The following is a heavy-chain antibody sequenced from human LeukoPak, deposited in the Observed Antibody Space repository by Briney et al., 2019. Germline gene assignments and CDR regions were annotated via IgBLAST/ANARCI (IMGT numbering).Heavy chain of an antibody. D-gene: IGHD3-10*01. CDR3: ATGADY. Sequence: ASVKVSCKASGYTFTNYYMHWVRQAPGQGLEWMGIINPSGGSTNYAQKFQGRVTITTDESTSTAYMELSSLRSEDTAVYYCATGADYWGQGTLVTVSS. J-gene: IGHJ4*02. CDR1: GYTFTNYY. V-gene: IGHV1-46*01. CDR2: INPSGGST.